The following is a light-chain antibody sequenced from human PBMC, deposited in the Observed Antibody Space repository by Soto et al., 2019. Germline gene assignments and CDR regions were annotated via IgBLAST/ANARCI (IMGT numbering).Light chain of an antibody. V-gene: IGKV3-15*01. Sequence: EIVMTQSPATLSVSPGERATLSCRASQSVSRNLAWYQQKPGQATRLLIYGASTRATGIPTRFSGSGSGTEFTLTISSLQSEDFSVYYCQQYNNWPPWTFGQGTKGEIK. CDR2: GAS. J-gene: IGKJ1*01. CDR1: QSVSRN. CDR3: QQYNNWPPWT.